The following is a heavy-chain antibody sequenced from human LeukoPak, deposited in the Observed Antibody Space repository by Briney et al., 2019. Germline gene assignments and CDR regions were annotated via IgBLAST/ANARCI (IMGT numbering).Heavy chain of an antibody. V-gene: IGHV4-34*01. CDR2: INHSGST. CDR1: GGSFSGYY. D-gene: IGHD2-15*01. J-gene: IGHJ5*02. CDR3: ARGPPQVVHADPYCSGGSCYGSRWFDP. Sequence: KPSETLSLTCAVYGGSFSGYYWSWIRQPPGKGLEWIGEINHSGSTNYNPSLKSRVTISVDTSKNQFSLKLSSVTAADTAEYYCARGPPQVVHADPYCSGGSCYGSRWFDPWGQGTLVTVSS.